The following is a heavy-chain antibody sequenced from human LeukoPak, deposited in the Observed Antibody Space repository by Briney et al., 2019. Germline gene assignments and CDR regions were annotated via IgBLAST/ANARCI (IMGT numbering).Heavy chain of an antibody. CDR1: GYTFTGYY. CDR3: ARDAAAGTVSYFDY. J-gene: IGHJ4*02. D-gene: IGHD6-13*01. CDR2: INPNSGGT. V-gene: IGHV1-2*02. Sequence: HGASVKVSCKASGYTFTGYYMHWVRQAPGQGLEWMGWINPNSGGTNYAQKFQGRVTMTRDTSISTAYMELSRLRSDDTAVYYCARDAAAGTVSYFDYWGQGTLVTVSS.